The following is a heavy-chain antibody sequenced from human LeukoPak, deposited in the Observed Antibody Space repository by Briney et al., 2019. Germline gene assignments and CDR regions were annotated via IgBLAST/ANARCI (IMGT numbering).Heavy chain of an antibody. CDR2: IYYSGTT. D-gene: IGHD3-3*01. V-gene: IGHV4-31*03. Sequence: SETLSLTCTVSGGSISSGGYYWSWIRQHPGKGLEWIGYIYYSGTTYYNPSLKSRVTISLETSKNQFSLKLSSVTAADTAVYYCARDPGRESFGVVISNWFDPWGQGTLVTVSS. J-gene: IGHJ5*02. CDR3: ARDPGRESFGVVISNWFDP. CDR1: GGSISSGGYY.